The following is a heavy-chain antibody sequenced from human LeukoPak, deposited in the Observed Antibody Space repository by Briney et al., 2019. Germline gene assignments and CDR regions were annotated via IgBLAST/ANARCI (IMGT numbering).Heavy chain of an antibody. D-gene: IGHD3-3*01. J-gene: IGHJ5*02. CDR3: VKSASSFGANWFDP. Sequence: PGGSLRLSCSASGFTFSNYAMHWVRQAPGKGLEYVSAISSNGDSTYYADSVKGRFIISRDNSKNSLSLQMSRLRPEDTAVYYCVKSASSFGANWFDPWGQGTLVTVSS. CDR2: ISSNGDST. CDR1: GFTFSNYA. V-gene: IGHV3-64D*09.